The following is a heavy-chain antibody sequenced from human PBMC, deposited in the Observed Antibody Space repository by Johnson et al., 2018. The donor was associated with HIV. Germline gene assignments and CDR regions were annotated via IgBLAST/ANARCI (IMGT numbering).Heavy chain of an antibody. D-gene: IGHD1-1*01. J-gene: IGHJ3*02. CDR3: ARDAAKLEEDDAFDI. V-gene: IGHV3-30*04. CDR1: GFTFSSYA. Sequence: QVQLVESGGGVVQPGRSLRLSCAASGFTFSSYAMHWVRQAPGKGLEWVAVISYDGSNKYDADSVKCRFTISRDNSKNTLYLQMNSLRVEDSAVYYCARDAAKLEEDDAFDIWGQGTMVTVSS. CDR2: ISYDGSNK.